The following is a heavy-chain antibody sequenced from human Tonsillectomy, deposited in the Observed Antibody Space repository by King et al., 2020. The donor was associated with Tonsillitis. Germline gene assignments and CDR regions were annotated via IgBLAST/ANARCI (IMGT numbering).Heavy chain of an antibody. CDR3: TTDDTRGLPLNAEY. CDR1: GFIFGNVW. D-gene: IGHD3-16*01. Sequence: VQLVESGGGAVKPGGSLRLSCVGSGFIFGNVWMSWVRQAPGKGLEWVGRIKSKSDGETTDYAAPVKGRFTISRDDSKNTLFLQMNSLKAEDTATYYCTTDDTRGLPLNAEYWGPGVLVTVSS. CDR2: IKSKSDGETT. V-gene: IGHV3-15*01. J-gene: IGHJ4*02.